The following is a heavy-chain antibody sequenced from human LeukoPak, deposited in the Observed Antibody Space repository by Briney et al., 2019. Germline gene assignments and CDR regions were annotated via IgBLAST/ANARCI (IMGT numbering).Heavy chain of an antibody. CDR1: GYTFTSYD. CDR3: ARAGYCSGGSCYNTYYYYYMDV. CDR2: MNPNSGNT. D-gene: IGHD2-15*01. J-gene: IGHJ6*03. V-gene: IGHV1-8*03. Sequence: GASVKVSCKAPGYTFTSYDINWVRQATGQGLEWMGWMNPNSGNTGYAQKFQGRVTITRNTSISTAYMELSSLRSEDTAVYYCARAGYCSGGSCYNTYYYYYMDVWGKGTTVTVSS.